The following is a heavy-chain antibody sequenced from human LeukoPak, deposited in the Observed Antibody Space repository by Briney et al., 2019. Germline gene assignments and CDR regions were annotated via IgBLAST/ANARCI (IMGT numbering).Heavy chain of an antibody. CDR3: ARASAYRGNSPLSG. V-gene: IGHV3-53*01. CDR1: GFTASTNY. CDR2: IYSGGTT. D-gene: IGHD4-23*01. Sequence: GGSLRLSCAASGFTASTNYLSWVRQAPGKGLEWVSFIYSGGTTYYADSVKGRFTISRVNSKNTLYLQMNSLRAEDTAVYYCARASAYRGNSPLSGWGQGTLVTVSS. J-gene: IGHJ4*02.